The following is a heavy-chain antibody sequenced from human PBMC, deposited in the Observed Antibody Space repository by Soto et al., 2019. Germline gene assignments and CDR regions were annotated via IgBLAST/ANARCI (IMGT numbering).Heavy chain of an antibody. CDR2: ISAYNGNT. J-gene: IGHJ5*01. D-gene: IGHD1-1*01. CDR3: ARSIGENWNNWFDP. Sequence: GASVKVSCKASGYTFTNYGISWVRQAPEQGLEWMGWISAYNGNTNYAQKFQGRVTMTTDTSTTTAYMDLRNLRSDDTAVYHCARSIGENWNNWFDPWGQGTLVTVSS. CDR1: GYTFTNYG. V-gene: IGHV1-18*01.